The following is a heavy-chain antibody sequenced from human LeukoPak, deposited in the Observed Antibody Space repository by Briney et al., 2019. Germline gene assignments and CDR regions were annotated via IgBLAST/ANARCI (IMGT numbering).Heavy chain of an antibody. CDR1: GGPFSGYY. J-gene: IGHJ5*02. CDR3: ARGGRGYCSSTSCRTRNWFDP. Sequence: SETLSLTCAVYGGPFSGYYWRWIRQPPGKGLEWMGEINHSGSTNYNPSLKSRVTIAADTSKNKFSLKLSSVTAADTAVYYRARGGRGYCSSTSCRTRNWFDPWGQGTLVTVSS. D-gene: IGHD2-2*01. CDR2: INHSGST. V-gene: IGHV4-34*01.